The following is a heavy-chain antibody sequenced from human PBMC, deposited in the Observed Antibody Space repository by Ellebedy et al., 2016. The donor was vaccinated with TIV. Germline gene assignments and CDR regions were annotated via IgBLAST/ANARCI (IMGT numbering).Heavy chain of an antibody. V-gene: IGHV3-7*01. D-gene: IGHD6-19*01. CDR1: GFTFSDYW. Sequence: GGSLRLSCTASGFTFSDYWMSWVRQAPGKGLEWVANIKQDSSEKYYVDSVKGRFTISRDNAKNSLYLQMNTLRAEDTAVYYCARDRGGQYSSGYYDAFDIWGQGTMVTFS. CDR2: IKQDSSEK. J-gene: IGHJ3*02. CDR3: ARDRGGQYSSGYYDAFDI.